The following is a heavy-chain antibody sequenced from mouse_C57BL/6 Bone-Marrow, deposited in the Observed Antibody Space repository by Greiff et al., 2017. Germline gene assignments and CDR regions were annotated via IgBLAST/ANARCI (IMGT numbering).Heavy chain of an antibody. CDR2: ISSGSSTI. Sequence: EVKVVESGGGLVKPGGSLKLSCAASGFTFSDYGMHWVRPAPEKGLEWVAYISSGSSTIYYADTVKGRFTISRDNAKNTLFLQMTSLRSEDTAMYYCARGTRFAYWGQGTLVTVSA. V-gene: IGHV5-17*01. J-gene: IGHJ3*01. CDR1: GFTFSDYG. D-gene: IGHD3-3*01. CDR3: ARGTRFAY.